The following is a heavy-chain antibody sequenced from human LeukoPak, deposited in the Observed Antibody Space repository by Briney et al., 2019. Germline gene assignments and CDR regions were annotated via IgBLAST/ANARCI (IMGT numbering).Heavy chain of an antibody. J-gene: IGHJ4*02. D-gene: IGHD2-15*01. Sequence: GGSLRLSCAASGFTFSHYWMTWVRQAPGKGLEWVANMREDGSQETYVDSVKGRFTISRDNAKNSLYLQMNNVRAEDTAVYYCARYSYKHDCWGQGTLVTVSS. CDR3: ARYSYKHDC. V-gene: IGHV3-7*01. CDR1: GFTFSHYW. CDR2: MREDGSQE.